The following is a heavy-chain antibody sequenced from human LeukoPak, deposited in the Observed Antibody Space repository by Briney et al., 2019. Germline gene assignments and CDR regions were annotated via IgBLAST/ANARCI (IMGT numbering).Heavy chain of an antibody. Sequence: GGSLRLSCAASGFTFSSYSMNWVRQAPGKGLEWVSSISSSSSYIYYADSVKGRFTISRDNAKNSLYLQMNSLRAEDTAVYYCARGGYSYGPLFDYWGQGTLVTVSS. CDR3: ARGGYSYGPLFDY. V-gene: IGHV3-21*01. CDR2: ISSSSSYI. D-gene: IGHD5-18*01. J-gene: IGHJ4*02. CDR1: GFTFSSYS.